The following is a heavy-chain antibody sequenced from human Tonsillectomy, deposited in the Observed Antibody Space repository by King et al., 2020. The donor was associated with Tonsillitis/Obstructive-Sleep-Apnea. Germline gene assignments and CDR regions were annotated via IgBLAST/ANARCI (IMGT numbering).Heavy chain of an antibody. CDR2: INSDGSNT. CDR3: AREPPPHPFGVVITDYRDV. V-gene: IGHV3-74*01. Sequence: VQLVESGGGLVQPGGSLRLSCAASGFTFSSYWMHWVRQAPGKALVWVSHINSDGSNTSYADSVQGRFTISRDNAKNTLYLQMNSLRAEDTGGYYCAREPPPHPFGVVITDYRDVWGKGTTVTVSS. CDR1: GFTFSSYW. J-gene: IGHJ6*03. D-gene: IGHD3-3*01.